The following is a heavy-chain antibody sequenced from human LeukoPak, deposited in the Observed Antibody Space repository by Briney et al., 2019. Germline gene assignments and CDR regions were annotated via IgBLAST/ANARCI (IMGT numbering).Heavy chain of an antibody. CDR3: ARIPITMSEDYYFDY. J-gene: IGHJ4*02. CDR2: IYYSGST. CDR1: GGSISSYY. V-gene: IGHV4-59*01. D-gene: IGHD3-10*02. Sequence: SETLSLTCTVSGGSISSYYCSWIRQPPGKGLEWIGYIYYSGSTNYNPSLKSRVTISVDTSKNQFSLKLSSVTAADTAVYYCARIPITMSEDYYFDYWGQGTLVTVSS.